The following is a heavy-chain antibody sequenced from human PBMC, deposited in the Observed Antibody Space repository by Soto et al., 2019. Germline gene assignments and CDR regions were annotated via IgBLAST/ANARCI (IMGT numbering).Heavy chain of an antibody. J-gene: IGHJ4*02. V-gene: IGHV4-59*08. D-gene: IGHD6-19*01. CDR2: IYYSGST. CDR1: GGSISRYY. CDR3: ASSHSSGWYDY. Sequence: QVQLQESGPGLVKPSETLSLTCTVSGGSISRYYWSWIRLPPGKGLEWIGYIYYSGSTNYNPSLKSRVTISADTSKNQFSLKLSSVTAADTAVYYCASSHSSGWYDYWGQGTLVTVSS.